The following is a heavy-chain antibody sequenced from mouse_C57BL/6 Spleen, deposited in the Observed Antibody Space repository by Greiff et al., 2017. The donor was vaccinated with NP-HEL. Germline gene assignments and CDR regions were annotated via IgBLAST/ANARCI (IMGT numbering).Heavy chain of an antibody. V-gene: IGHV1-50*01. J-gene: IGHJ2*01. CDR3: ARGGITTVVGNYFDY. CDR2: IDPSDSYT. CDR1: GYTFTSYW. D-gene: IGHD1-1*01. Sequence: VQLKQPGAELVKPGASVKLSCKASGYTFTSYWMQWVKQRPGQGLEWIGEIDPSDSYTNYNQKFKGKATLTVDTSSSTAYMQLSSLTSEDSAVYYCARGGITTVVGNYFDYWGQGTTLTVSS.